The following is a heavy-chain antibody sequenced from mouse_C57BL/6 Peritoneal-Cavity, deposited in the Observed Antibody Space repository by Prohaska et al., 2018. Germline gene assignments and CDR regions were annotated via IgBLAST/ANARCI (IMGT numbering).Heavy chain of an antibody. CDR2: INPDRSKI. Sequence: ELKLLQSGGGLVQPGGSLKLSCAASGIDFRRYWMCWVRRAPGKGLEWIGEINPDRSKINYAPSLKDKFIMSRDSAENTLYLQMSKVRAEDTGLYYCARIIGDYWGQGTSVTVS. J-gene: IGHJ4*01. D-gene: IGHD1-2*01. CDR3: ARIIGDY. V-gene: IGHV4-1*01. CDR1: GIDFRRYW.